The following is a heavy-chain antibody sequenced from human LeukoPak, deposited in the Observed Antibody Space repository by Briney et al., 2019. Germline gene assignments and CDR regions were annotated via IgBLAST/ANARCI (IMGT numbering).Heavy chain of an antibody. J-gene: IGHJ6*02. CDR3: SREPIQLWLYYGMDV. D-gene: IGHD5-18*01. CDR1: GFTFGDHA. V-gene: IGHV3-49*04. Sequence: GRSLRLSCTASGFTFGDHAMSWVRQAPGKGLERVGFIRSKAYGGTTEYAASVKGRFTISRDDSKSFAYLQMNSLKTEDTAVYYCSREPIQLWLYYGMDVWGQGTTVIVSS. CDR2: IRSKAYGGTT.